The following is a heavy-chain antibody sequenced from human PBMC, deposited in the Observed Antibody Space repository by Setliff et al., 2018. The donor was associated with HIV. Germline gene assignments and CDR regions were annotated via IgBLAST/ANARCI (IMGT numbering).Heavy chain of an antibody. CDR2: IKQDGSEK. J-gene: IGHJ4*02. V-gene: IGHV3-7*05. Sequence: GGSLRLSCAASGFTFSSYSMNWVRQAPGKGLEWVANIKQDGSEKYYVDSVKGRFTISRDNAKNSLYLQMNSLRPEDTAVYYCARDSPLSHFDYWGQGILVTVSS. CDR3: ARDSPLSHFDY. CDR1: GFTFSSYS.